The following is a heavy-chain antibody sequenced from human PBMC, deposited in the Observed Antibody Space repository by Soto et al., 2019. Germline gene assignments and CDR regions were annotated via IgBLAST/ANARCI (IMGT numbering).Heavy chain of an antibody. CDR2: IIPIFGTA. D-gene: IGHD2-2*01. Sequence: SVKVSCKASGGTFSSYAISWVRQAPGQGLEWMGGIIPIFGTANYAQKFQGRVTITADESTSTAYMELSSLRSEDTAVYYCASHLIVVPASYYYYYGMDVWGQGTTVTVSS. V-gene: IGHV1-69*13. CDR3: ASHLIVVPASYYYYYGMDV. J-gene: IGHJ6*02. CDR1: GGTFSSYA.